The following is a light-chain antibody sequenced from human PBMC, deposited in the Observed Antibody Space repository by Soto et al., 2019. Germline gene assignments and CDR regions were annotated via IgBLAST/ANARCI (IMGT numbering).Light chain of an antibody. CDR2: GAS. CDR1: QSVSSSY. J-gene: IGKJ1*01. V-gene: IGKV3-20*01. Sequence: DIVLTQSPVTLSLSPGERATLSFRASQSVSSSYLAWYQQKPGQAPRLLIYGASSRATGIPDRFSGSGSGTDFTLTISRLEPEDFAVYYCQQYGSSPTWTFGQGTKVDI. CDR3: QQYGSSPTWT.